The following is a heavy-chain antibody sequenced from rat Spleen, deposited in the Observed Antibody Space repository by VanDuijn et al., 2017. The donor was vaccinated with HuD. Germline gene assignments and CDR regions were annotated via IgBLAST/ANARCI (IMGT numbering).Heavy chain of an antibody. V-gene: IGHV3-1*01. CDR1: GYSITSNY. Sequence: EVQLQESGPALVKPSQSLSLTCSVTGYSITSNYWGWIRKFPGDKMEWMGYISYSGSTGFNPSLKSRISITRDTSKNQFFLQFNSVSTEDTAIYYCARYRDTYGHVGIFDYWGQGVRVTVSP. CDR2: ISYSGST. CDR3: ARYRDTYGHVGIFDY. J-gene: IGHJ2*01. D-gene: IGHD2-5*01.